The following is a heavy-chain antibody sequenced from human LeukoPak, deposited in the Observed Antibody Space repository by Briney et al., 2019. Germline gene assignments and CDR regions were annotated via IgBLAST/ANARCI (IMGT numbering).Heavy chain of an antibody. CDR3: ARRSGDREFEY. CDR1: GFTFSIYA. J-gene: IGHJ4*02. V-gene: IGHV3-23*01. CDR2: ISGSGGST. Sequence: HTGGSLRLSCAASGFTFSIYAMTWVRQAPGKGLEWVSAISGSGGSTHYADSVKDRFTISRDNSKNTLYLQMNSLRVDDTAVYYCARRSGDREFEYWGQGTLVTVSS. D-gene: IGHD7-27*01.